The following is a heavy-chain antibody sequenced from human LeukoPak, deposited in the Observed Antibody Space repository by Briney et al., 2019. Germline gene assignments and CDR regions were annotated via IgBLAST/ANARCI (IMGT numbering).Heavy chain of an antibody. D-gene: IGHD3-16*02. Sequence: PGGSLRLSCAASGFTFSSYAMSWVRQAPGKGLEWVSAISGSGGSTCYADSVKGRFTISRDNSKNTLYLQMNSLRAEDTAVYYCAKDQDDYVWGSYRYGRYYFDYWGQGTLVTVSS. V-gene: IGHV3-23*01. CDR2: ISGSGGST. CDR1: GFTFSSYA. J-gene: IGHJ4*02. CDR3: AKDQDDYVWGSYRYGRYYFDY.